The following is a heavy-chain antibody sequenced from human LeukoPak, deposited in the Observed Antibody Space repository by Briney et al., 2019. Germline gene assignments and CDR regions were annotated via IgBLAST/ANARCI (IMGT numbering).Heavy chain of an antibody. V-gene: IGHV3-66*01. D-gene: IGHD5-18*01. CDR2: IYSGGST. CDR1: GLTVSSNY. J-gene: IGHJ4*02. Sequence: VGSLRLSCAASGLTVSSNYMSWGREAPGKGLGWVSVIYSGGSTYYADSVKGRFTISRDNSKNTLYLQMNSLKAEDTAVYYCARDPDGYRQGHHFDYWGQGTLVTVSS. CDR3: ARDPDGYRQGHHFDY.